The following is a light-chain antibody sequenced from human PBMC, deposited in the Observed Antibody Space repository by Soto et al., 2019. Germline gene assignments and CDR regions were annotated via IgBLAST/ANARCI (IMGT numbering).Light chain of an antibody. CDR1: SSNIGNNY. J-gene: IGLJ2*01. CDR2: DNN. Sequence: QSVLTQPPSVSAAPGQKVSISCSGSSSNIGNNYVSWYQQLPGTAPKLLIYDNNKRPSGIPDRFSGSKSGTSATLGITGRQTGDEADYYCGTWDSSLGAGGVFGGGTKLTVL. V-gene: IGLV1-51*01. CDR3: GTWDSSLGAGGV.